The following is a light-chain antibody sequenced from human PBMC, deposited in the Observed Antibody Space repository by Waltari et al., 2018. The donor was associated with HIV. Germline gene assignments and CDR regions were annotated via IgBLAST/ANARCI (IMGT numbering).Light chain of an antibody. Sequence: QSAVTQPPSVSAAPGQSVTISCSGSNSNIGSNSVSWYQHLTGAAPKLLVYGNDGRPSALRDRFSGSKSGTSATLVIAGLQAGDESDYYCGAWDNRLGSWVFGGGTKLTVL. CDR3: GAWDNRLGSWV. J-gene: IGLJ3*02. V-gene: IGLV1-51*01. CDR1: NSNIGSNS. CDR2: GND.